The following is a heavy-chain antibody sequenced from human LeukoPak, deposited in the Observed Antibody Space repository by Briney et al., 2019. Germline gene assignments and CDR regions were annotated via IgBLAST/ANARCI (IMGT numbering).Heavy chain of an antibody. Sequence: GGSLRLSCAASGFTFNAFTMHWVRQAPGKGLEWVSGIAGSGDSTYYADSVKGRFTISRDNSKNTVYLQMNSLRVEGTAVYHCGKERYGSSSVVDYWGHGTLVTVSS. V-gene: IGHV3-23*01. CDR2: IAGSGDST. CDR1: GFTFNAFT. J-gene: IGHJ4*01. CDR3: GKERYGSSSVVDY. D-gene: IGHD6-6*01.